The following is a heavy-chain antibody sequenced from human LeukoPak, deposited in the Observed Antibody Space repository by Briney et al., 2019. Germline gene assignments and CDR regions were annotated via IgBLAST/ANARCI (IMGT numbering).Heavy chain of an antibody. CDR1: GGSISSYY. J-gene: IGHJ3*02. CDR3: ARDSSSWGSDAFDI. Sequence: SETLSLTCTVSGGSISSYYWSWIRQPPGKGLEWIGYIYYSGSTNYNPSLKSRVTISVDTSKNQFSLKLSSVTAADTAVYYCARDSSSWGSDAFDIWGQGTMVTVSS. CDR2: IYYSGST. V-gene: IGHV4-59*12. D-gene: IGHD6-13*01.